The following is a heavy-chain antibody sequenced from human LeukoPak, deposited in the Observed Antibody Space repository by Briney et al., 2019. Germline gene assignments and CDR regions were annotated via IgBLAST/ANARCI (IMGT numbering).Heavy chain of an antibody. CDR1: GYSISSGYY. CDR3: ARDADSSSWYRIY. CDR2: IYHSGST. V-gene: IGHV4-38-2*02. J-gene: IGHJ4*02. Sequence: SETLSHTCTVSGYSISSGYYWGWIRQPPGKGLEWIGSIYHSGSTYYNPSLKSRVTISVDTSKNQFSLKLSSVTAADTAVYYCARDADSSSWYRIYWGQGTLVTVSS. D-gene: IGHD6-13*01.